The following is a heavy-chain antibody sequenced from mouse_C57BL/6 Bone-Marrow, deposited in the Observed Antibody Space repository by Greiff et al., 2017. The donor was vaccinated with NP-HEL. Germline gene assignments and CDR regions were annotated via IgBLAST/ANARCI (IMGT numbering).Heavy chain of an antibody. V-gene: IGHV1-61*01. CDR3: AGGGRLRLLAWFAY. J-gene: IGHJ3*01. CDR2: IYPSDSET. Sequence: VQLQQSGAELVRPGSSVKLSCKASGYTFTSYWMDWVKQRPGQGLEWIGNIYPSDSETHYNQKFKDKATLTVDKSSSTAYMQLSSLTSEDSAVYYCAGGGRLRLLAWFAYWGQGTLVTVSA. CDR1: GYTFTSYW. D-gene: IGHD3-2*02.